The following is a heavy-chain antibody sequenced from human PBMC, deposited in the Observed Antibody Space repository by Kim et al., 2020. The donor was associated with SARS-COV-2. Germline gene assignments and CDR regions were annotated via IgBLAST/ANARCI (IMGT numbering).Heavy chain of an antibody. J-gene: IGHJ4*02. Sequence: GGSLRLSCAASGFTFSSYGMHWVRQAPGKGLEWVAVISYDGSNKYYADSVKGRFTISRDNSKNTLYLQMNSLRAEDPAVYYCAKDWLALHYDYGDDMGAVGFVYWGQGTLVTVPS. D-gene: IGHD4-17*01. V-gene: IGHV3-30*18. CDR2: ISYDGSNK. CDR1: GFTFSSYG. CDR3: AKDWLALHYDYGDDMGAVGFVY.